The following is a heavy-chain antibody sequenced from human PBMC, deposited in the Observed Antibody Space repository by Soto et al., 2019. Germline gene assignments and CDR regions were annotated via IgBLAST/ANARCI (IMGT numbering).Heavy chain of an antibody. V-gene: IGHV1-3*04. CDR3: ASHDSSGP. Sequence: QVHLVQSGAEVKKPGASVKISCKASGYTSASHAMHWVRQAPGQRLEWMGWINTGDGNTRYSENFQGRVTITSDTSASTAYMELTNLRSEDTAVYYCASHDSSGPWGQGTQVTVSS. CDR1: GYTSASHA. CDR2: INTGDGNT. J-gene: IGHJ4*02. D-gene: IGHD3-22*01.